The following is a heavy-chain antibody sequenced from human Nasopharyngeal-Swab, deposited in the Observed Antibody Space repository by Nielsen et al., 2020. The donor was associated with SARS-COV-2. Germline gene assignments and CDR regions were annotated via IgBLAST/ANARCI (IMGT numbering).Heavy chain of an antibody. V-gene: IGHV1-3*01. CDR2: INAGNGNT. Sequence: ASVKVSCKASGYTFTRYAMHWVRQAPGQRLEWMGWINAGNGNTKYSQKFQGRVTITRDTSASTAYMALSSLRSEDTAVYYCARGSYSSGWHTTDDAFDIWGQGTMVTVSS. D-gene: IGHD6-19*01. CDR1: GYTFTRYA. J-gene: IGHJ3*02. CDR3: ARGSYSSGWHTTDDAFDI.